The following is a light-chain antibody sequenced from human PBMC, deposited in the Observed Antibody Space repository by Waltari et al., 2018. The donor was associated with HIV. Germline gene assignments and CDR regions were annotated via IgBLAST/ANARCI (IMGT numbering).Light chain of an antibody. CDR1: QSLFNSFNNMNY. CDR3: QQYYDTPWT. J-gene: IGKJ1*01. Sequence: DIVVNQSPDALAVSMGERATNQYKSSQSLFNSFNNMNYLAWYQQRPGRPPKLLIYWASTRESGVPDRFSGSGSGTDFTLTIGSLQAEDVAVYYCQQYYDTPWTFGQGTKVEIK. CDR2: WAS. V-gene: IGKV4-1*01.